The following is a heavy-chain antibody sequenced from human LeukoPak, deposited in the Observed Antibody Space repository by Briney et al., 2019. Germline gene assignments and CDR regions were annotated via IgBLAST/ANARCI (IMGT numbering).Heavy chain of an antibody. Sequence: GGSLRLSCAASGFTFSSYAMHWVRQAPGKGLVWVSRINSDGSSTSHADSVKGRFTISRDNAKNTLYLQMNSLRAEDTAVYYCARDLYDSSGYYYVGDWFDPWGQGTLVTVSS. J-gene: IGHJ5*02. CDR1: GFTFSSYA. CDR3: ARDLYDSSGYYYVGDWFDP. CDR2: INSDGSST. V-gene: IGHV3-74*01. D-gene: IGHD3-22*01.